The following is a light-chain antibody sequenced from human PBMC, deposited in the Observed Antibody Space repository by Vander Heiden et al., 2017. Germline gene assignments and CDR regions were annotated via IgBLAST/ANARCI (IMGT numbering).Light chain of an antibody. CDR3: QQEDNPPLT. J-gene: IGKJ4*01. V-gene: IGKV4-1*01. Sequence: DIVMTQSPDSLAVSLGERATINCKSSQSVLYSSNNKNHFAWYQQKPGQPPKLLIYWASTRESGVPDRFSGSGSGTDFTLTISSLQAEDVAVSYCQQEDNPPLTFGGGTKVEIK. CDR1: QSVLYSSNNKNH. CDR2: WAS.